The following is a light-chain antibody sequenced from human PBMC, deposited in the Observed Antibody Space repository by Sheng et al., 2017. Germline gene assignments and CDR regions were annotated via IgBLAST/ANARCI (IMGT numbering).Light chain of an antibody. Sequence: YELTQPPSVSVSPGQTASITCSGDKLGDKFACWYQQRAGQSPVLVIYQDTKRPSGIPERFSGSNSGNTATLTISGTQALDEADYYCQAWDGSNVVFGGGTKLTVL. CDR3: QAWDGSNVV. CDR1: KLGDKF. V-gene: IGLV3-1*01. J-gene: IGLJ2*01. CDR2: QDT.